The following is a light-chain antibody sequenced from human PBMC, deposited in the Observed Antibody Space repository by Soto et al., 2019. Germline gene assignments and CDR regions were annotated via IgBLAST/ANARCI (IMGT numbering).Light chain of an antibody. V-gene: IGKV3-20*01. CDR1: QSVTSSY. CDR3: QQFGSSPPWT. CDR2: GAS. J-gene: IGKJ1*01. Sequence: EIVLTQSPGTLSLSPGERATLSCRASQSVTSSYLAWYQHKRGQAPRLLIYGASNRATGIPDRFSGSGSGTDLPLTISRLEPEDFAVYYCQQFGSSPPWTFGQGTKVEIK.